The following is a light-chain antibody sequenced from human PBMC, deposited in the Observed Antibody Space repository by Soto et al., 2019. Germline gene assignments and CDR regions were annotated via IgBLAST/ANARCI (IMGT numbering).Light chain of an antibody. J-gene: IGKJ5*01. Sequence: DIVMTQSPDSLAVSLGERATINCKSSQSVLYSSTNKNYLAWYQQKPGQSPKLLIYWASTRESGVPDRFSGSGSGTDFTLTISSLQAEDVAAYYCQQRSNWVTFGQGTRLEIK. CDR3: QQRSNWVT. CDR1: QSVLYSSTNKNY. CDR2: WAS. V-gene: IGKV4-1*01.